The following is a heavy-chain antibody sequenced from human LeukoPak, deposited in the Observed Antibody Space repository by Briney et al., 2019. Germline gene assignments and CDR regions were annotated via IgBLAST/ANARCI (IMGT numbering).Heavy chain of an antibody. J-gene: IGHJ4*02. V-gene: IGHV3-21*01. CDR3: ARGHGDYVYYFFDY. D-gene: IGHD4-17*01. CDR1: GFTFSSYS. CDR2: ISSSSSYI. Sequence: GGSLRLSCAASGFTFSSYSMNWVRQAPGKGLEWVSSISSSSSYIYYADSVKGRFTISRDNAKNSLYLQMNSLRAEDTAVYYCARGHGDYVYYFFDYWGQGTLVTVSS.